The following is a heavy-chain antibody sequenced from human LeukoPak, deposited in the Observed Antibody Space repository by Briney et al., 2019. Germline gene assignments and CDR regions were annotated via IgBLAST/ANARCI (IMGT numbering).Heavy chain of an antibody. Sequence: GGSLRLSCAASGFTFNSYAMSWVRQAPGKGLEWVSAISDSGGSTYYADSVKGRFTISRDNSKNTLYLQMNSLRAEDTAVYYCAKCYYDSSGYYFGAFDIWGQGTMVTVSS. CDR3: AKCYYDSSGYYFGAFDI. CDR1: GFTFNSYA. J-gene: IGHJ3*02. V-gene: IGHV3-23*01. CDR2: ISDSGGST. D-gene: IGHD3-22*01.